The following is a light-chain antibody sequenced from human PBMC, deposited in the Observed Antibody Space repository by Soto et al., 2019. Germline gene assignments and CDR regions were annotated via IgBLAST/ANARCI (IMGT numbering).Light chain of an antibody. CDR2: DAS. V-gene: IGKV3-11*01. CDR3: QQYGTTRIT. J-gene: IGKJ5*01. Sequence: IVLTQSPATLSLSPGERATLSCRASQSVSSYLLWYQQKPGQTPRLLIYDASNRATGIPARFSGSGSETDFTLTISRLEPEDFAVYYCQQYGTTRITFGQGTRLEIK. CDR1: QSVSSY.